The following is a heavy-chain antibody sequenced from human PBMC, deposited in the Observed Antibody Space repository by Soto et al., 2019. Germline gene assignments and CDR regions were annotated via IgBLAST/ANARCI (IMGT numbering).Heavy chain of an antibody. CDR1: GFTFSNAW. Sequence: GGSLRLSCAASGFTFSNAWINWVRQAPGKGLEWVGRVKSKNDGGTTDFAAPVKGRFAISRDDSKNMVYLEMNSLQTEDTAINYCTTDSYITNIIVRFDYWGHGTLVTVSS. CDR2: VKSKNDGGTT. CDR3: TTDSYITNIIVRFDY. J-gene: IGHJ4*01. V-gene: IGHV3-15*07. D-gene: IGHD3-22*01.